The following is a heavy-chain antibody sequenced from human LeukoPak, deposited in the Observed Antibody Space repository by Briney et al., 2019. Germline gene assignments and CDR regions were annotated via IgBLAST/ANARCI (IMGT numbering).Heavy chain of an antibody. V-gene: IGHV1-69*13. CDR1: GGTFSSYA. D-gene: IGHD6-13*01. Sequence: GASVKVSCKASGGTFSSYAISWVRQAPGQGLEWMGGIIPIFGTANYAQKFQGRVTITADESTSTAYMELSSLRSEDTAVYYCASPRPRYSSSWTPFDYWGQGTLVTVSS. CDR2: IIPIFGTA. CDR3: ASPRPRYSSSWTPFDY. J-gene: IGHJ4*02.